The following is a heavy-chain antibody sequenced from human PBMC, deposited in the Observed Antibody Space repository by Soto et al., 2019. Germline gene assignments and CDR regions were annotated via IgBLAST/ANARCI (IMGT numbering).Heavy chain of an antibody. Sequence: ASVKVSCKASGYTFPRYGLSWVRQAPGQGLEWMGWISAYNGNTNYAQNLQGRVTITTDKSTSTAYIELRSLSSDDTAVYCCARDVGGWELTDDFDGMDVWGQGTTVPVSS. CDR2: ISAYNGNT. CDR3: ARDVGGWELTDDFDGMDV. J-gene: IGHJ6*02. V-gene: IGHV1-18*04. CDR1: GYTFPRYG. D-gene: IGHD1-26*01.